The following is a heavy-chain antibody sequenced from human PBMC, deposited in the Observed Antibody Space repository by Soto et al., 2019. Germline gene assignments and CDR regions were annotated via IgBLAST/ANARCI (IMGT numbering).Heavy chain of an antibody. CDR1: GGTFSSYT. CDR2: IIPILGIA. CDR3: ATPLQDIVVVPAADAFDI. V-gene: IGHV1-69*02. Sequence: QVQLVQSGAEVQKPGSSVKVSCKASGGTFSSYTISWVRQAPGQGLEWMGRIIPILGIANYAQKFQGRVTITADKSTSTAYMELSSLRSEDTAVYYCATPLQDIVVVPAADAFDIWGQGTMVTVSS. D-gene: IGHD2-2*01. J-gene: IGHJ3*02.